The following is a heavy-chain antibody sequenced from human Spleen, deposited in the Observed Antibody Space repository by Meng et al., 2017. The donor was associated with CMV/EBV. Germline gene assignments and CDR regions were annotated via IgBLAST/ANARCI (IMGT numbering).Heavy chain of an antibody. CDR1: GYSFNKYG. D-gene: IGHD3-10*01. CDR3: AREAFGELYFDH. CDR2: LSAYNGNT. J-gene: IGHJ4*02. Sequence: QASGYSFNKYGISWVRQAPGQGLEWMGWLSAYNGNTNKAQMFQGRVTMTTDTSTSTAYMELRSLRSNDTAVYYCAREAFGELYFDHWGQGTLVTVSS. V-gene: IGHV1-18*01.